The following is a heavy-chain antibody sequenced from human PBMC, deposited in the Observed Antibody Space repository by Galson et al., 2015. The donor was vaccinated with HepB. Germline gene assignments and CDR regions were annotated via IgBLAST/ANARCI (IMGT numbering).Heavy chain of an antibody. J-gene: IGHJ6*02. CDR3: ARDLSSGITAFGLGQYHYYAMDV. V-gene: IGHV3-30-3*01. CDR2: ISYDGINK. Sequence: SLRLSCAASGFTFSSFPKHWVRQSPGKGLEWVAVISYDGINKYYADSVKGRFTVSRDDSKNTVFLQMNSLTVEDTAVYYCARDLSSGITAFGLGQYHYYAMDVWGQGTTVTVSS. CDR1: GFTFSSFP. D-gene: IGHD3-3*01.